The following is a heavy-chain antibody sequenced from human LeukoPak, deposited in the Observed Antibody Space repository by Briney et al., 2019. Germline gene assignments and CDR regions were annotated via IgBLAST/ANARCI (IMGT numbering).Heavy chain of an antibody. Sequence: SETLSLTCIVSGGSISSSSYYWGWIRQPPGMGLEWIGSIYYSGSTYYNPSLKSRVTISVDTSKNQFSLKLSSVTAADTAVYYCARAAVIAVAGTGAFDIWGQGTMVTVSS. V-gene: IGHV4-39*01. CDR3: ARAAVIAVAGTGAFDI. CDR1: GGSISSSSYY. CDR2: IYYSGST. D-gene: IGHD6-19*01. J-gene: IGHJ3*02.